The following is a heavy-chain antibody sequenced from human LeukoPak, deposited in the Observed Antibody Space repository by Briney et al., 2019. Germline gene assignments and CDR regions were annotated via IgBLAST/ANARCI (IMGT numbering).Heavy chain of an antibody. J-gene: IGHJ4*02. D-gene: IGHD3-22*01. CDR3: AKGKVVVMFDY. CDR2: ISGSGGST. V-gene: IGHV3-23*01. CDR1: GFTFSSYA. Sequence: GGSLRLSWAASGFTFSSYAMSWVRQAPGKGLEWVSAISGSGGSTYYADSVKGRFTISRDNSKNTLYLQMDSLRAEDTAVYYCAKGKVVVMFDYWGQGTLVTVSS.